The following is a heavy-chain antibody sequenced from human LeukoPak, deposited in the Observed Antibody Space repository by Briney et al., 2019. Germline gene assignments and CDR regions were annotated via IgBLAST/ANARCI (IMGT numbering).Heavy chain of an antibody. CDR2: IIPIFGPA. CDR1: GGTFSSYA. CDR3: ASSPQDSSGYYWGGGFDY. J-gene: IGHJ4*02. V-gene: IGHV1-69*13. D-gene: IGHD3-22*01. Sequence: SVKVSCKASGGTFSSYAISWVRQAPGQGLEWMGGIIPIFGPANYAQKFQGRVTITADESTSTAYMELSSLRSEDTAVYYCASSPQDSSGYYWGGGFDYWGQGTLVTVSS.